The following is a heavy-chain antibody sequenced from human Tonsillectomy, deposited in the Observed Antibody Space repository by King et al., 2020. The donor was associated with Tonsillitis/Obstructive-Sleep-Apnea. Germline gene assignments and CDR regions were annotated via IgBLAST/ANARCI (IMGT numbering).Heavy chain of an antibody. CDR3: AKDLIIAVSGTPGDAFDI. CDR2: ISWNSGSI. CDR1: GFTFDDYA. Sequence: VQLVESGGGLVQPGRSLRLSCAASGFTFDDYAMYWVRQAPGKGLEWVSGISWNSGSIGYADSVKGRFTISRDNAKNSLYLQMNSLRAEDTALYYCAKDLIIAVSGTPGDAFDIWGKGQWSPSLQ. V-gene: IGHV3-9*01. D-gene: IGHD6-13*01. J-gene: IGHJ3*02.